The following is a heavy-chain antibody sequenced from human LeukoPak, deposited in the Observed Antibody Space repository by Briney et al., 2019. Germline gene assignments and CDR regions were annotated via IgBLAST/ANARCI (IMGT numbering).Heavy chain of an antibody. CDR2: ISWNSGSI. D-gene: IGHD6-19*01. CDR1: GFTFDDYA. J-gene: IGHJ4*02. CDR3: AKASGWYYFDY. V-gene: IGHV3-9*01. Sequence: PGGSLRLSCAASGFTFDDYAMRWVRQAPGKGLEWVSGISWNSGSIGYADSVKGRFTISRDNAKNSLYLQMNSLRAEDTAVYYCAKASGWYYFDYWGQGTLVTVSS.